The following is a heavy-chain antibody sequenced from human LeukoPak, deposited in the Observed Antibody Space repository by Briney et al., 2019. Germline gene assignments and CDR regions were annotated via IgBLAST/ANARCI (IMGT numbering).Heavy chain of an antibody. CDR2: IYYSGST. V-gene: IGHV4-59*12. Sequence: SETLSLTCTVSGGSISSYYWSWIRQPPGKGLEWIGYIYYSGSTNYNPSLKSRVTISVDTSKNQFSLKLSSVTAADTAVYYCARPTSSGGRPLIGWFDPWGQGTLVTVSS. D-gene: IGHD2-15*01. CDR1: GGSISSYY. J-gene: IGHJ5*02. CDR3: ARPTSSGGRPLIGWFDP.